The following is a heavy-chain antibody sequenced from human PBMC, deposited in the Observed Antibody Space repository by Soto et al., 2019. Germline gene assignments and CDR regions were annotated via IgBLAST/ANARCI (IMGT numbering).Heavy chain of an antibody. D-gene: IGHD3-22*01. CDR2: INDQGGSP. V-gene: IGHV3-74*01. CDR3: ARLGGFYQAFDS. Sequence: PGGSVRLSCAASGFTYSNYWLHWVRQAPGKGQVWISRINDQGGSPTYADSVKGRFTISRHNSKNQFSLKLTSVTAADTAVYYCARLGGFYQAFDSWGQGTLVTVSS. CDR1: GFTYSNYW. J-gene: IGHJ4*02.